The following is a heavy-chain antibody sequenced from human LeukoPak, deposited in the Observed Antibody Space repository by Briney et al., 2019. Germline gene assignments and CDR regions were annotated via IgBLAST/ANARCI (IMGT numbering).Heavy chain of an antibody. CDR1: GGTFGSYA. J-gene: IGHJ4*02. D-gene: IGHD3-22*01. Sequence: SVKVSCKASGGTFGSYAISWVRQAPGQGLEWMGGIIPIFGTANYAQKFQGRVTITADESTSTAYMELSSLRSEDTAVYYCARDDKKYYYDSSGSPSWGQGTLVTVSS. V-gene: IGHV1-69*13. CDR3: ARDDKKYYYDSSGSPS. CDR2: IIPIFGTA.